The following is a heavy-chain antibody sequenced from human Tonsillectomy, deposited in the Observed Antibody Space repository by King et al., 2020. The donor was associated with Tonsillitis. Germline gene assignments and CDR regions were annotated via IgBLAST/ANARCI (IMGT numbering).Heavy chain of an antibody. D-gene: IGHD2-15*01. CDR3: AETYCSGGSCLLVNWFDP. J-gene: IGHJ5*02. Sequence: LQLQESGPGLVKPSETLSLTCTVSGGSISSSSYYWGWIRQPPGKGLQWIGSIYYSGSSYYNPSLKSRVTISVDTSKNHFSLKLTSVTAADTAVYYCAETYCSGGSCLLVNWFDPWGQGTLVTVSS. CDR2: IYYSGSS. CDR1: GGSISSSSYY. V-gene: IGHV4-39*01.